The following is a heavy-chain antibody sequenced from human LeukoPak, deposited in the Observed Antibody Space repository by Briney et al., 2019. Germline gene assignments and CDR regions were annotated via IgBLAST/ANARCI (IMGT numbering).Heavy chain of an antibody. V-gene: IGHV1-69*04. CDR3: AREERSDSAFDY. J-gene: IGHJ4*02. CDR2: TIPILGIA. Sequence: SVKVSCKASGGIFSSYAISWVRQAPGQGLEWMGRTIPILGIANYAQKFQGRVTITADKSTSTAYMELSSLRSEDTAVYYCAREERSDSAFDYWGQGTLVTVSS. CDR1: GGIFSSYA. D-gene: IGHD1-1*01.